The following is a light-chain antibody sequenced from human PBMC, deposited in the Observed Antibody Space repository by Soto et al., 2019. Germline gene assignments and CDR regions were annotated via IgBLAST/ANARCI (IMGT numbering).Light chain of an antibody. J-gene: IGKJ4*02. V-gene: IGKV1-16*02. CDR1: QDISNY. Sequence: DIQMTQSPSSLSASVGDRVTITCRASQDISNYLAWFQQKRGNAPKSLIYAASSLQSGVPLKFRGSGSGTDFTLTISSLQPEEFATYYCQQYNSYPLTFGGGTKVELK. CDR3: QQYNSYPLT. CDR2: AAS.